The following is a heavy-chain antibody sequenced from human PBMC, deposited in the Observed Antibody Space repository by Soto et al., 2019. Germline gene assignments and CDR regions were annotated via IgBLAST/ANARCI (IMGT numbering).Heavy chain of an antibody. CDR2: IYNDGTYS. J-gene: IGHJ4*02. D-gene: IGHD3-10*01. V-gene: IGHV3-74*01. CDR1: GFIFKMYW. CDR3: TRGPRPISTGTGAY. Sequence: GGSLRLSCAASGFIFKMYWMHWVRQSPGKGLVWISRIYNDGTYSDYADSVRGRFTIPRDNVNDTLYLQMNNLRAEDSGLYYCTRGPRPISTGTGAYWGQGTQVTVSS.